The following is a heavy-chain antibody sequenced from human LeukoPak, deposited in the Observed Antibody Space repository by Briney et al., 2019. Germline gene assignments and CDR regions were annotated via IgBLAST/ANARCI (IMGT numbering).Heavy chain of an antibody. CDR3: ARLRTYGSGSYFSRQYGMDV. D-gene: IGHD3-10*01. CDR1: GGSFSGYY. CDR2: INHSGST. J-gene: IGHJ6*02. V-gene: IGHV4-34*01. Sequence: PSETLSLTCAVYGGSFSGYYWSWIRQPPGKGLEWIGEINHSGSTNHNPSLKSRVTISVDTSKNQFSLKLSSVTAADTAVYYCARLRTYGSGSYFSRQYGMDVWGQGTTVTVSS.